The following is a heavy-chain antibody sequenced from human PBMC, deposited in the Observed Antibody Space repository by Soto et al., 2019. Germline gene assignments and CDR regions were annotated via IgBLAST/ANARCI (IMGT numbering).Heavy chain of an antibody. D-gene: IGHD3-3*01. CDR2: INPSGGST. CDR1: GYTFTSYY. J-gene: IGHJ6*02. CDR3: ARGYYDFWSGYYYYYYYGMDV. V-gene: IGHV1-46*01. Sequence: AASVKVSCKASGYTFTSYYMHWVRQAPGQGLEWMGIINPSGGSTSYAQKFQGRVTMTRDTSTSTVYMELSSLRSEDTAVYYCARGYYDFWSGYYYYYYYGMDVWGQGTTVTVS.